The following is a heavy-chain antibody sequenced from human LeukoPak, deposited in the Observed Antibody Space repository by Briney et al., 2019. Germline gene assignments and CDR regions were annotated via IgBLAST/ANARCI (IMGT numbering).Heavy chain of an antibody. CDR3: ACRDLTSSWSFP. Sequence: GESLKISCQGFGYSFTSCWIGWVRQMPGKGMEWMVVIYPGDSRIRYNPSFQGQVTISVDKSISTAYLQWVSLKASDTAMYYCACRDLTSSWSFPWGQGTLVTVSS. D-gene: IGHD2-2*01. V-gene: IGHV5-51*01. CDR2: IYPGDSRI. CDR1: GYSFTSCW. J-gene: IGHJ5*02.